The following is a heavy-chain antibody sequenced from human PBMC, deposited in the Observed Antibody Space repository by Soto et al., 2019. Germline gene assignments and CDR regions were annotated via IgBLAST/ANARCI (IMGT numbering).Heavy chain of an antibody. CDR2: IKGDEIST. CDR3: ARGALVSYYNDY. V-gene: IGHV3-74*01. Sequence: EVQLVESGGGLVQSGGSLRLSCAASGFTFSSYWIHWVRQAPGKGLVWVSRIKGDEISTNYADSAKGRFTISRDNAKDTVFLQMSDLRAEDTAVYYCARGALVSYYNDYWGQGILFTVSS. J-gene: IGHJ4*02. CDR1: GFTFSSYW. D-gene: IGHD3-10*01.